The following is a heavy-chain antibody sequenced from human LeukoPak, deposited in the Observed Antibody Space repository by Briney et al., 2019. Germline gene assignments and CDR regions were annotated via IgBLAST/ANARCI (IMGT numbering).Heavy chain of an antibody. Sequence: GASVKVSCKVSGYTLTELSKHWVRQAPGKGLEWMGWISVYNGNTNYAQKFQGRVTMTTDTSTSTAHMELRSLRSDDTAVYYCARQGYSGHSQGAADYWGQGTLVTVSS. CDR2: ISVYNGNT. CDR3: ARQGYSGHSQGAADY. CDR1: GYTLTELS. J-gene: IGHJ4*02. V-gene: IGHV1-18*01. D-gene: IGHD4-23*01.